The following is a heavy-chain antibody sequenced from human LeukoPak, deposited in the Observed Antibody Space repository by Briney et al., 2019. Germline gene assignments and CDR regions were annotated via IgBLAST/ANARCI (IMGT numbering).Heavy chain of an antibody. D-gene: IGHD3-22*01. V-gene: IGHV4-34*01. Sequence: SETLSLTCAVYGGSFSGYYWSWIRQPPGKGLEWIGEINHSGSTNYNPSLKSRVTISVDTSKNQFSLKLSSVTAADTAVYYCARRMNYYDSSGYYWSAFDIWGQGTMVTVSS. J-gene: IGHJ3*02. CDR1: GGSFSGYY. CDR3: ARRMNYYDSSGYYWSAFDI. CDR2: INHSGST.